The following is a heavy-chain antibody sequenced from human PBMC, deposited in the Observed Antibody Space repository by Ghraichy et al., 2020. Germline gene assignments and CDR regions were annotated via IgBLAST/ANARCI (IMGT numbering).Heavy chain of an antibody. Sequence: GGSLRLACAASGFTFSSYGMHWVRQAPGKGLEWVAVISYDGSNKYYADSVKGRFTISRDNSKNTLYLQMNSLRAEDTAVYYCAKDIEAAQADYYYGMDVWGQGTTVTVSS. V-gene: IGHV3-30*18. D-gene: IGHD6-6*01. CDR1: GFTFSSYG. J-gene: IGHJ6*02. CDR3: AKDIEAAQADYYYGMDV. CDR2: ISYDGSNK.